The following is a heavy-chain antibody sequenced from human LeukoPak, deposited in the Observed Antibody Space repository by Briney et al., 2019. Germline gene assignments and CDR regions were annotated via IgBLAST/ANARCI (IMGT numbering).Heavy chain of an antibody. CDR1: GYTFTSYD. Sequence: ASVKVSCKASGYTFTSYDINWVRQATGQGLEWMGWINPNSGGTNYAQKFQGRVTMTRDTSISTAYMELSRLRSDDTAVYYCAREGDTIADYWGQGTLVTVSS. V-gene: IGHV1-2*02. CDR3: AREGDTIADY. D-gene: IGHD2-21*01. CDR2: INPNSGGT. J-gene: IGHJ4*02.